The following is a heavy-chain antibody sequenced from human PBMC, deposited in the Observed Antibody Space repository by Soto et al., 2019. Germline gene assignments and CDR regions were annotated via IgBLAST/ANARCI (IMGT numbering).Heavy chain of an antibody. CDR1: GFTFSSYS. D-gene: IGHD3-22*01. CDR2: ISSSSSYI. CDR3: ARTYYYDSSGYPRPGYCDY. J-gene: IGHJ4*02. Sequence: EVQLVESGGGLVKPGGSLRLSCAASGFTFSSYSMNWVRQAPGKGLEWVSSISSSSSYIYYADSVKGRFTISRDNAKNSLYLQMNSLRAEETAVYYCARTYYYDSSGYPRPGYCDYWGQGTLVTVSS. V-gene: IGHV3-21*01.